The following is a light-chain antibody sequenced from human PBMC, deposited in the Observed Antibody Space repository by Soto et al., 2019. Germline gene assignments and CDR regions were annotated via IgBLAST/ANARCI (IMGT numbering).Light chain of an antibody. V-gene: IGKV3-20*01. Sequence: EVVLTQSPGTLPLSPGERATLSCRASEGVSSGYLAWYQQKPGQAPRLLIYGASRRATGIPDRFSGSGSGTDFTLTISRLDPEDFAVYHCQQYDRTPLTFGQGTKV. J-gene: IGKJ1*01. CDR3: QQYDRTPLT. CDR1: EGVSSGY. CDR2: GAS.